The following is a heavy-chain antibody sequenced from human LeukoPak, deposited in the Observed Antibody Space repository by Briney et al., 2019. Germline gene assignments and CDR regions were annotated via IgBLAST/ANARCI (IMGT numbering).Heavy chain of an antibody. CDR1: GFTFNNYA. J-gene: IGHJ4*02. V-gene: IGHV3-23*01. Sequence: GGSLRLSCAASGFTFNNYAMNWVRHAPGKGLEWVSSISGGGETTYYADSAKGRFTISRDNSQNTLYLQMDSLRAEDTAVYYCARDYADYVGYFFFDYWGQGTLVTVSS. D-gene: IGHD4-17*01. CDR2: ISGGGETT. CDR3: ARDYADYVGYFFFDY.